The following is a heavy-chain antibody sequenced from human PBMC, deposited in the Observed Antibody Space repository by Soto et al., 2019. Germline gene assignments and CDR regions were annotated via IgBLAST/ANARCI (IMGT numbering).Heavy chain of an antibody. CDR3: ARHRYSYGVYYFDY. V-gene: IGHV4-59*08. CDR2: IYYSGST. Sequence: PPDTFSLTCMVFGGPISNNAWSWTMQPPGKGLEWIGYIYYSGSTNYNPSLKSRVTISVDTSKNQFSLKLSSVTAADTAVYYCARHRYSYGVYYFDYWGQGTLVTVS. CDR1: GGPISNNA. D-gene: IGHD5-18*01. J-gene: IGHJ4*02.